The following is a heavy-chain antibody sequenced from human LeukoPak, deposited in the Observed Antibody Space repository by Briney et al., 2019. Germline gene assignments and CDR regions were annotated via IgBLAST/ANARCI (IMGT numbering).Heavy chain of an antibody. V-gene: IGHV3-74*03. CDR2: INSDGSST. CDR3: AKAWTTVILYYYGMDV. Sequence: GGSLRLSCVASGFTFSNSWMHWVRQAPGKGLVWVARINSDGSSTTYADSVKGRFTISRDNAKNTLYLQMNSLRAEDTAVYYCAKAWTTVILYYYGMDVWGQGTTVTVSS. J-gene: IGHJ6*02. D-gene: IGHD4-17*01. CDR1: GFTFSNSW.